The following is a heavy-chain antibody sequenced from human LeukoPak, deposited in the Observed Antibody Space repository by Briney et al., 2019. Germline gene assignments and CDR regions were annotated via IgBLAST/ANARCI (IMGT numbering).Heavy chain of an antibody. CDR1: GFTFSSYW. V-gene: IGHV4-59*01. J-gene: IGHJ5*02. CDR2: ISYSGIT. D-gene: IGHD3-3*01. CDR3: AAVLGKDFNNWLDP. Sequence: GSLRLSCAASGFTFSSYWMSWIRQFPGEGLEWIGYISYSGITNYNPSLERRLTMSVDTSKNQFSLELSSVTAADTAVYYCAAVLGKDFNNWLDPWGQGTLVTVSS.